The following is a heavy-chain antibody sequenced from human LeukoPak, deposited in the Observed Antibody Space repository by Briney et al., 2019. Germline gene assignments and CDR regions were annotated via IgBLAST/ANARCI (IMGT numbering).Heavy chain of an antibody. CDR2: ISGSGGST. CDR1: GFTFSSYA. J-gene: IGHJ4*02. V-gene: IGHV3-23*01. D-gene: IGHD3-16*02. CDR3: AKPQAADYVWGSYRRYYFDY. Sequence: GGSLRLSCAASGFTFSSYAMSWVRQAPGKGLEWVSAISGSGGSTYYADSVKGRFTISRDNSKNTLYLQMNSLRAEDTAVYYCAKPQAADYVWGSYRRYYFDYWGQGTLVTVSS.